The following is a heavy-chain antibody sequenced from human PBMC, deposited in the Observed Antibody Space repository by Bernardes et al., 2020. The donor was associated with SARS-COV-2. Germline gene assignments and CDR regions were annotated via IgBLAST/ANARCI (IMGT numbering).Heavy chain of an antibody. CDR2: IFYNEDT. D-gene: IGHD3-16*01. V-gene: IGHV4-59*01. J-gene: IGHJ5*02. Sequence: SETLSLTCSVSGDSINNYYWSWIRQPPGKGLEWVGYIFYNEDTYYNPSLESRVTTSVDTSKNQFFLKLTSVTAADTAVYYCARSETPGGLAEFSFDPWGQGTLVTVSS. CDR1: GDSINNYY. CDR3: ARSETPGGLAEFSFDP.